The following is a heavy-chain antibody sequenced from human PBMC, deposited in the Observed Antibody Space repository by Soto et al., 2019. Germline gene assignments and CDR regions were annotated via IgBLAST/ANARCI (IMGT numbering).Heavy chain of an antibody. J-gene: IGHJ4*02. V-gene: IGHV3-23*01. CDR3: AKRPRALLTFDY. D-gene: IGHD1-26*01. Sequence: GGSLRLSCAASGFTFNNYAMNWVRQAPGKGLEWVATISATGGSTYYADSVKGRFTISRDNSKNTLYLQMNGLRVEDTAVYYCAKRPRALLTFDYWGQGTLVTVSS. CDR2: ISATGGST. CDR1: GFTFNNYA.